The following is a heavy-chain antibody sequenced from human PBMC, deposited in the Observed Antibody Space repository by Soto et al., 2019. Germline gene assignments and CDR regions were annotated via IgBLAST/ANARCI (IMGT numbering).Heavy chain of an antibody. D-gene: IGHD2-8*02. V-gene: IGHV4-61*08. CDR1: GGSVTSGGYY. J-gene: IGHJ4*02. CDR3: ARHIALSGSFPFDY. Sequence: SETLSLTCTVSGGSVTSGGYYWSWIRHCPGKGLEWIGYIYYSGSTNYNPSLKSRVTISVNTSENQFSLKLSSVTAADTAVYYCARHIALSGSFPFDYWGQGTLVTVSS. CDR2: IYYSGST.